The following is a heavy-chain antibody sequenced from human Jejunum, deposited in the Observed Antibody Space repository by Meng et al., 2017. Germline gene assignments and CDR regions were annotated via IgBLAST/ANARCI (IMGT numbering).Heavy chain of an antibody. CDR2: IYYSGST. D-gene: IGHD6-13*01. V-gene: IGHV4-61*01. CDR1: GGSVSSGNYY. CDR3: ARGGFFEAAAANLIDS. Sequence: GRLQESGPGLVRPSETLSLTCTVSGGSVSSGNYYVSWIRQPPGKGLEWIGYIYYSGSTNYNPSLKSRVTISVDTSKNQFSLKLSSVTAADTAVYYCARGGFFEAAAANLIDSWGQGTLVTSPQ. J-gene: IGHJ4*02.